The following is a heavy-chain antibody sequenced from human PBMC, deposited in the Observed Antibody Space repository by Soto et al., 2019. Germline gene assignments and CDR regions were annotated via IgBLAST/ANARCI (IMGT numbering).Heavy chain of an antibody. D-gene: IGHD1-26*01. CDR1: GYTFTNYA. Sequence: ASVKVSCKASGYTFTNYAMHWVRQAPGQRLEWMGWINTGNGNTKYSQKFQGRVTITRDTSASTAYMELSSLRSEDTAVYYCARDRYVGANDFDYWGQGTLVTVSS. CDR3: ARDRYVGANDFDY. J-gene: IGHJ4*02. V-gene: IGHV1-3*04. CDR2: INTGNGNT.